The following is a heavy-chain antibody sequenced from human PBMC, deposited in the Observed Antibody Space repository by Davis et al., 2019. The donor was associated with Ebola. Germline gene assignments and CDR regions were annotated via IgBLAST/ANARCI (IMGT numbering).Heavy chain of an antibody. Sequence: ASSLDSCKASGYTFTSYYMHWLRQPPAQGLLWMGIINPSGGSTSYAQNFQGRVTITRDTSTSTAYMELRSLRSDDTAVYYCARQGGGVPAAITYYYYMDVWGKGTTVTVSS. CDR2: INPSGGST. CDR1: GYTFTSYY. V-gene: IGHV1-46*01. D-gene: IGHD2-2*01. J-gene: IGHJ6*03. CDR3: ARQGGGVPAAITYYYYMDV.